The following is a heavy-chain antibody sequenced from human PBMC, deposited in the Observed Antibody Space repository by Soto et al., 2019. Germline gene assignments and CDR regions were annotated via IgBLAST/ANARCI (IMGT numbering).Heavy chain of an antibody. CDR1: GGSISSGGYY. D-gene: IGHD3-10*01. CDR2: IYYSGST. CDR3: ARERITMVRGVKYGMDV. V-gene: IGHV4-31*03. J-gene: IGHJ6*02. Sequence: SETLSLTCTVSGGSISSGGYYWSWIRQHPGKGLEWIGYIYYSGSTYYNPSLKSRVTISVDTSKNQFSLKLSSVTAADTAVYYCARERITMVRGVKYGMDVWGQGTTVTVSS.